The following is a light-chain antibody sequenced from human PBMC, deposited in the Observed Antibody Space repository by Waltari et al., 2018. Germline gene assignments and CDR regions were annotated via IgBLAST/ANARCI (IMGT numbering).Light chain of an antibody. CDR3: QQYYAAPWT. V-gene: IGKV4-1*01. CDR2: WAS. CDR1: QSVLYSTNNKNY. J-gene: IGKJ1*01. Sequence: DIVMTQSPDSLSVSLGERATLHCQSSQSVLYSTNNKNYLSWFQQKPGQPPKLLFYWASTRESGVPDRFSGSGSGTDFTLTISSLQAEDVAVYYCQQYYAAPWTFGQGTMVEIK.